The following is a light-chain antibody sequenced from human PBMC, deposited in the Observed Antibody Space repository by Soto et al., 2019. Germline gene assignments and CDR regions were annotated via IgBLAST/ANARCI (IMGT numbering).Light chain of an antibody. CDR1: RSPTRW. CDR3: QQYSTFWT. Sequence: DIQMSQSPSTLSASVGDRVTITCRASRSPTRWLAWYQQKPGRAPKLLIYETSILQSGVPSRFSGSGSGTDFTLTISGVQPDDIATYYCQQYSTFWTFGQGTRVEVK. J-gene: IGKJ1*01. CDR2: ETS. V-gene: IGKV1-5*03.